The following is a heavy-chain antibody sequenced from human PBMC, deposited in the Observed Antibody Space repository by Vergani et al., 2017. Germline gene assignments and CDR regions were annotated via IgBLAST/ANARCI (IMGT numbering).Heavy chain of an antibody. V-gene: IGHV3-53*02. CDR2: IYSGGST. Sequence: EVQLVETGGGLIQPGGSLRLSCAASGFTVSSNYMSWVRQAPGKGLEWVSVIYSGGSTYYADSVKGRYTISRDNSKNTLYLQMNSLRAEDTAVYYCARNSGYDYGMDVWGQGTTVTVSS. CDR1: GFTVSSNY. CDR3: ARNSGYDYGMDV. D-gene: IGHD1-26*01. J-gene: IGHJ6*02.